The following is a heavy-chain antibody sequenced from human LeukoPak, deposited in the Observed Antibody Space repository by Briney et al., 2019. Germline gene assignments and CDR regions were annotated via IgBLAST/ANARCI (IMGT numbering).Heavy chain of an antibody. CDR2: ISSSSSYI. Sequence: PGGSLRLSCAASGFTFSSYSMNWVRQAPGKGLDWVSSISSSSSYIYYADSVKGRFTISRDNAKNSLYLQMNSLRAEDTAVYYCARARLAYCGGDCNNAFDYWGQGTLVTVSS. D-gene: IGHD2-21*02. CDR1: GFTFSSYS. J-gene: IGHJ4*02. V-gene: IGHV3-21*01. CDR3: ARARLAYCGGDCNNAFDY.